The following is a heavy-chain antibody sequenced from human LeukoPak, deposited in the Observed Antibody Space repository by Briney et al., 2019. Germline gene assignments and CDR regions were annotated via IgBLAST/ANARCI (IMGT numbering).Heavy chain of an antibody. CDR1: GGSFSGYY. CDR3: AREDYDILTGYYRPTFYFDY. Sequence: SETLSLTCAVYGGSFSGYYWSWIRQPPGKGLEWIGEINHSGSTNYNPSLKSRVTISVDTSKNQFSLKLSSVTAADTAVYYCAREDYDILTGYYRPTFYFDYWGQGTLVTVSS. CDR2: INHSGST. J-gene: IGHJ4*02. V-gene: IGHV4-34*01. D-gene: IGHD3-9*01.